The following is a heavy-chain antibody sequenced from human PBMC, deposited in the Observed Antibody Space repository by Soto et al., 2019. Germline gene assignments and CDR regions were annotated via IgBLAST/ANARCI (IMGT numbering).Heavy chain of an antibody. CDR2: IYYSGST. D-gene: IGHD6-13*01. CDR1: GGSISSYY. V-gene: IGHV4-59*01. Sequence: QVQLQESGPGLVKPSETLSLTCTVSGGSISSYYWSWIRQSPGKGLEWIGCIYYSGSTNYNPSLKRRVTISVDTSKNQCSLKLSSVTAADTAVYYCARGYSSSWPYWYFDLWGRGTLVTVSS. J-gene: IGHJ2*01. CDR3: ARGYSSSWPYWYFDL.